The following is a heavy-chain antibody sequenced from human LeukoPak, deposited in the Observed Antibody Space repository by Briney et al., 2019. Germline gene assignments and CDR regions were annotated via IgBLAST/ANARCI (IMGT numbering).Heavy chain of an antibody. V-gene: IGHV3-23*01. J-gene: IGHJ4*02. Sequence: GGSLRLSCAASGFTFSSYAMSWVRQAPGRGLEWVSAISGSGGSTYYADSVKGRFTISRDNSKNTLYLQMNSLRAEDTAVYYCAKGGYSYGAYYFDYWGQGTLVTVSS. CDR2: ISGSGGST. CDR1: GFTFSSYA. D-gene: IGHD5-18*01. CDR3: AKGGYSYGAYYFDY.